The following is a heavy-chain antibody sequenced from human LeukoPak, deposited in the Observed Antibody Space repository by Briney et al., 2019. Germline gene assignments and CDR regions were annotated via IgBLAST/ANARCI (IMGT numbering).Heavy chain of an antibody. CDR2: INPSGGST. V-gene: IGHV1-46*01. Sequence: ASVKVSCKASGYTFTSYYMHWVRQAPGQGLEWMGIINPSGGSTSYAQKFQGRVTMTRDTSTSTVYMELSSLRSEDTAVHYCARDVPEYSSSKGFDYWGQGTLVTVSS. J-gene: IGHJ4*02. CDR1: GYTFTSYY. D-gene: IGHD6-6*01. CDR3: ARDVPEYSSSKGFDY.